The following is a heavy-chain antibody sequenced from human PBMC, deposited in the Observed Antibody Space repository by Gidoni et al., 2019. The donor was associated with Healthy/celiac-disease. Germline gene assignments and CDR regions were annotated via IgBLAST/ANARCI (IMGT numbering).Heavy chain of an antibody. J-gene: IGHJ4*02. CDR2: INHSGST. CDR3: AREGYGGNSSHVDY. CDR1: GGSFSGYY. D-gene: IGHD2-21*02. Sequence: QVQLQQWGAGLLKPSETLSLTCAVYGGSFSGYYWSWIRQPPGKGLEWIGEINHSGSTNYNPSLKSRVTISVDTSKNQFSLKLSSVTAADTAVYYCAREGYGGNSSHVDYWGQGTLVTVSS. V-gene: IGHV4-34*01.